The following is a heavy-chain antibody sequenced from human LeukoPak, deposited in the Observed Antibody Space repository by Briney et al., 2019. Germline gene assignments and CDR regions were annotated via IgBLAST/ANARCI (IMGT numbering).Heavy chain of an antibody. CDR2: FDPEDGET. V-gene: IGHV1-24*01. J-gene: IGHJ6*02. CDR3: ATEPGKVARFQFTMDV. CDR1: GYTLTELS. Sequence: GASVKVSCKVSGYTLTELSMHWVRQAPGKGLEWMGGFDPEDGETIYAQKFQGRVTMTEDTSTDTAFMELSSLRSEDTAVYYCATEPGKVARFQFTMDVWGQGTTVTVSS. D-gene: IGHD1-26*01.